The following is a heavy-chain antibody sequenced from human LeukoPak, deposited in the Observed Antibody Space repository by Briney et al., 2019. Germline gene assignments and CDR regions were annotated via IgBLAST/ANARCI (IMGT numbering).Heavy chain of an antibody. D-gene: IGHD3-22*01. CDR3: AKVGGTYYYDSGLGRGYFDY. CDR2: ISYDGSNK. V-gene: IGHV3-30*18. CDR1: GFTFSSYG. Sequence: PGRSLRLSCAASGFTFSSYGMHWVRQAPGKGLEWVAVISYDGSNKYYADSVKGRFTISRDNSKNTLYLQMNSLRAEDTAVYYCAKVGGTYYYDSGLGRGYFDYWAGNPGHRLL. J-gene: IGHJ4*02.